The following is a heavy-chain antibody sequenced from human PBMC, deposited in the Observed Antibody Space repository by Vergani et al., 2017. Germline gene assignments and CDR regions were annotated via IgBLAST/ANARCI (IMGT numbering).Heavy chain of an antibody. CDR2: MDYSWST. D-gene: IGHD2-15*01. J-gene: IGHJ4*02. CDR1: GDSVISTAYH. CDR3: ASKRGACRAAYCHSYDF. V-gene: IGHV4-39*01. Sequence: QVQLQESGPGLVKPSETLSLTCTVSGDSVISTAYHWGWIRHPPGKGLEWIGSMDYSWSTSYNPSLESRISISFETPKNQFSLRLTSVTAADTAVYYCASKRGACRAAYCHSYDFWGPGTLVGVSS.